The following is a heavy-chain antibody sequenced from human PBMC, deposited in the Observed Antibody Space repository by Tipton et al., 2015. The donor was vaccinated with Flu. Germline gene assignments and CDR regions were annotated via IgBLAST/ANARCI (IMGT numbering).Heavy chain of an antibody. J-gene: IGHJ6*02. CDR3: ARQDVVVQKGMAL. V-gene: IGHV5-51*01. D-gene: IGHD3-22*01. CDR1: GYYFPSYW. CDR2: IYPDDSDT. Sequence: QLVQSGAEVKKPGESLRISCKGSGYYFPSYWIVWVRQMPGKGLEWMGIIYPDDSDTRYSPSFQGQATISADKSINTAYLQWSSLKASDTATYYCARQDVVVQKGMALWGQGTTVIVSS.